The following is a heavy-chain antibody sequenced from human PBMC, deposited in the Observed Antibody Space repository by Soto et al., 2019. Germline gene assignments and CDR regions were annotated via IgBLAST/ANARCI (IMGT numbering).Heavy chain of an antibody. CDR3: ARVTRSGSYYYYGLDV. D-gene: IGHD1-26*01. CDR2: IIPIFGTT. V-gene: IGHV1-69*06. J-gene: IGHJ6*02. Sequence: GASVKVSCKASGYTFTSYGISWVRQAPGQGLEWMGWIIPIFGTTNYARRFQGRVTITADKSTSTAYMELRSLRSEDTAVYYCARVTRSGSYYYYGLDVWGQGTTVTVSS. CDR1: GYTFTSYG.